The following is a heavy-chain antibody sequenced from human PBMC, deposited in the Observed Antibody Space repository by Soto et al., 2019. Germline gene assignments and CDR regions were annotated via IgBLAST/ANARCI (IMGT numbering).Heavy chain of an antibody. Sequence: GGSLRLSCAASGFTFSSYAMSWVRQAPGKGLEWVSAISGSGGSTYYADSVKGRFTISRDNSKNTLYLQMNSLRAEDTAVDSGAKGGTGDLFAVDIWGQGTMVTVSS. CDR1: GFTFSSYA. J-gene: IGHJ3*02. CDR3: AKGGTGDLFAVDI. CDR2: ISGSGGST. V-gene: IGHV3-23*01. D-gene: IGHD3-16*01.